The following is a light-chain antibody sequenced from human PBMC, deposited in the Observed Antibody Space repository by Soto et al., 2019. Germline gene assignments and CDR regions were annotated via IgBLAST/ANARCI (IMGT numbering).Light chain of an antibody. Sequence: DIQMTKSPSTLSASVGDRVPITCRASQSISSWLAWYQQKPGNAPKLLIYDASSLERGVSSRFSGSGSGTVLTFTTSSLQPDDRASYHSQQYKRYWNTFGQGIKPESK. V-gene: IGKV1-5*01. CDR2: DAS. CDR3: QQYKRYWNT. CDR1: QSISSW. J-gene: IGKJ2*01.